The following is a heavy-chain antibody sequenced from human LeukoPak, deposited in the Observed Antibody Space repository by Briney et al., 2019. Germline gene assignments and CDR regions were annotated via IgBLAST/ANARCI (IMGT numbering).Heavy chain of an antibody. J-gene: IGHJ5*02. CDR3: ARKYGSGSYHGFDH. V-gene: IGHV4-59*13. D-gene: IGHD3-10*01. CDR1: GGSISSYY. Sequence: SETLSLTCSVSGGSISSYYWSWIRQPPGKGLEWIGYIYYSGSTNYNPSLSSRVTISVDTSKNQFSLKLSSVTAADTAVYYCARKYGSGSYHGFDHWGQGTLVIVSS. CDR2: IYYSGST.